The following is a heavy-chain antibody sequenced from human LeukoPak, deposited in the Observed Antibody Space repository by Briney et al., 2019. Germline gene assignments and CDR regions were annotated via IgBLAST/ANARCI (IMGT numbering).Heavy chain of an antibody. J-gene: IGHJ4*02. CDR3: ARGQWLGDY. V-gene: IGHV3-30*03. Sequence: GGSLRLSCAASGFTFSVYGMYWVRQPPGKGLEWVALISYDGTDKYHVDSVKGRFTISRDNAKNSLYLQMNSLRAEDTAVYYCARGQWLGDYWGQGTLVTVSS. CDR1: GFTFSVYG. D-gene: IGHD5-12*01. CDR2: ISYDGTDK.